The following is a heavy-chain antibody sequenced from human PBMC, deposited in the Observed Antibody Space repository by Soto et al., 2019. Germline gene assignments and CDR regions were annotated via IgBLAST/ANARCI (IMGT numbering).Heavy chain of an antibody. CDR3: VKLGYGSSASCYDAFDI. CDR1: GFTFSSYA. V-gene: IGHV3-64D*09. CDR2: ISSNGGST. J-gene: IGHJ3*02. Sequence: GGSLRLSCSASGFTFSSYAMHWVRQAPGKGLEYVSAISSNGGSTYYADSVKGRFTISRDNSKNTLYLQMSSLRAEDTAVYYCVKLGYGSSASCYDAFDIWGQGKMDTVSS. D-gene: IGHD2-2*01.